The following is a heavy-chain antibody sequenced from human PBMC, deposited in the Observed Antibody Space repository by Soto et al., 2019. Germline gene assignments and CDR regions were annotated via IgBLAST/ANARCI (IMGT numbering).Heavy chain of an antibody. D-gene: IGHD6-6*01. CDR1: GGSISSYY. CDR3: ARLMRSSSYYYYGMDV. V-gene: IGHV4-59*01. CDR2: IYYSGST. Sequence: PAETLSLTCTVSGGSISSYYWSWIRQPPGKGLEWIGYIYYSGSTNYNPSLKSRVTISVDTSKNQFSLKLSSVTAADTAVYYCARLMRSSSYYYYGMDVWGQGTTVTVSS. J-gene: IGHJ6*02.